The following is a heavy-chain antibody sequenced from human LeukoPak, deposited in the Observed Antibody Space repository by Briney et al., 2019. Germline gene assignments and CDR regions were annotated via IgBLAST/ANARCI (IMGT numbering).Heavy chain of an antibody. J-gene: IGHJ6*02. CDR2: INPNSGGT. Sequence: GASVKVSCKASGYTFTGYYMHWVRQAPGQGLEWMGWINPNSGGTNYAQKFQGRVTMTRDTSISTAYMELSRLRSDDTAVYYCLRGIAARGGYYGMDVWGQGTTVTVFS. CDR3: LRGIAARGGYYGMDV. D-gene: IGHD6-6*01. CDR1: GYTFTGYY. V-gene: IGHV1-2*02.